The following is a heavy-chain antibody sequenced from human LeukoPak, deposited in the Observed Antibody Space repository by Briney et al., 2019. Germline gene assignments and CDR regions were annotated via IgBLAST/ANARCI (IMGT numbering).Heavy chain of an antibody. CDR3: ARSRVRGPLGY. Sequence: KPSETLSLTCAVYGGSFSGYYWSWIRQPPGKGLEWIGEINHSGSTNYNPSLKSRVTISVDTSKNQFSLKLSSVTAADTAVYYCARSRVRGPLGYWGQGTLVTVSS. V-gene: IGHV4-34*01. J-gene: IGHJ4*02. D-gene: IGHD3-10*01. CDR1: GGSFSGYY. CDR2: INHSGST.